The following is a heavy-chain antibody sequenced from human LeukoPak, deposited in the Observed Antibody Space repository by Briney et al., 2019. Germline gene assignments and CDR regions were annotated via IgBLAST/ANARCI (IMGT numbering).Heavy chain of an antibody. J-gene: IGHJ4*02. D-gene: IGHD6-13*01. Sequence: PSEALSLTCTVSGGSISSYYWSWIRQPPGKGLEWIGYIYYSGSTNYNPSLKSRVTISVDTSKNQFSLKLSSVTAADTAVYYCARHRVEQLVDYWGQGTLVTVSS. CDR3: ARHRVEQLVDY. V-gene: IGHV4-59*08. CDR1: GGSISSYY. CDR2: IYYSGST.